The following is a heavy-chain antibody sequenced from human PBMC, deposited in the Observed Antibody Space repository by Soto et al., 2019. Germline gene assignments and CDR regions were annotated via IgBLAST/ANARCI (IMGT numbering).Heavy chain of an antibody. Sequence: QVQLVQSGAEVKKPGASVKVSCRTSGYNFSAYYFNWVRQAAGQGPEWMGWLNPRNGQTGYVQKFRGRVTMTRDTSIATVYLELSRLTSEDTAIYLCARETDTSMVDYWGQGTLVTVSS. V-gene: IGHV1-8*01. CDR1: GYNFSAYY. J-gene: IGHJ4*02. CDR3: ARETDTSMVDY. CDR2: LNPRNGQT. D-gene: IGHD5-18*01.